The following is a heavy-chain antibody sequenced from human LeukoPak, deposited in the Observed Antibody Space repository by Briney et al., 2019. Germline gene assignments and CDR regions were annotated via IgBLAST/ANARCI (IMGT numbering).Heavy chain of an antibody. D-gene: IGHD1-26*01. J-gene: IGHJ4*02. CDR2: ISYSSSYI. V-gene: IGHV3-21*01. Sequence: GGSLRLSCAASGFTFGSYSMNWVRQAPGKGLEWVSSISYSSSYIYYADSVKGRFTISRDNAKNSLYLQMNSLRAEDTAVYYCAKNAEDGSYHDLYYFDYWGQGTLVTVSS. CDR1: GFTFGSYS. CDR3: AKNAEDGSYHDLYYFDY.